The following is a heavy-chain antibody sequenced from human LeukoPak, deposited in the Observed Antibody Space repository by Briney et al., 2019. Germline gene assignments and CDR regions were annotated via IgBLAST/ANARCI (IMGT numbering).Heavy chain of an antibody. Sequence: SETLSLTCTASGGSISGYYWTWIRQPPGKGLEWIGYIYYSGSTNYNPSLKSRVSISVDTSKNQFSLKLSSVTAADTAVYYCARAVQLERPPPLIGYYYIDVWGKGTTVTVSS. CDR1: GGSISGYY. D-gene: IGHD1-1*01. CDR3: ARAVQLERPPPLIGYYYIDV. V-gene: IGHV4-59*01. CDR2: IYYSGST. J-gene: IGHJ6*03.